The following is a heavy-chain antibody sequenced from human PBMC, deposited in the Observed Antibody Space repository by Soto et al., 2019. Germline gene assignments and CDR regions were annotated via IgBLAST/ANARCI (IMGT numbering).Heavy chain of an antibody. CDR2: ISVSGGST. Sequence: GGSLRLSCAASGFTFSSYAISWVRQAPGKGLEWVSAISVSGGSTYYADSVKGRFTISRDNSKNTLYLQMNSLRAEDTAVYYCAKDQGELYYYDSSGYLPDCWGQGTLVTVSS. J-gene: IGHJ4*02. CDR1: GFTFSSYA. V-gene: IGHV3-23*01. CDR3: AKDQGELYYYDSSGYLPDC. D-gene: IGHD3-22*01.